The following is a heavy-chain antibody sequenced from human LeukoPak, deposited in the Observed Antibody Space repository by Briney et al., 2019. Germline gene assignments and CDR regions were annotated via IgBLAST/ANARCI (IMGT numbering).Heavy chain of an antibody. CDR2: ISSSSSYI. J-gene: IGHJ6*03. CDR3: ARDGYGNNYMDV. D-gene: IGHD1/OR15-1a*01. Sequence: GGSLRLSCAASGFTFSSYSMNWVRQAPGKGLEWVSLISSSSSYIYYADSVKGRFTISRDNSKNTLSLQMNSLRAEDTAVYYCARDGYGNNYMDVWGKGTTVTVSS. V-gene: IGHV3-21*04. CDR1: GFTFSSYS.